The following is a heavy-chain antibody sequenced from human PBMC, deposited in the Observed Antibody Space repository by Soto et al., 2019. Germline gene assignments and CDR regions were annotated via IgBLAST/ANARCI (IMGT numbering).Heavy chain of an antibody. CDR1: GYTFTSHE. CDR2: MNPDSGNT. J-gene: IGHJ1*01. Sequence: QVQLVQSGAEVKKPGASVKVSCKTSGYTFTSHEINWVRQATGQGLEWMGWMNPDSGNTASAQKFQGRVTMTRDTSINTACMELSSLRSEDTAVYYCARGRMAYDSSVYQVIQHWGQGTLVTVSS. V-gene: IGHV1-8*01. D-gene: IGHD3-22*01. CDR3: ARGRMAYDSSVYQVIQH.